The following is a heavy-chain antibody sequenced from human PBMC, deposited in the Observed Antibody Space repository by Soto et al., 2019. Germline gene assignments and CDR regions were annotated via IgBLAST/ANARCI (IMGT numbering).Heavy chain of an antibody. J-gene: IGHJ6*02. V-gene: IGHV1-69*01. CDR2: IIPIFGTA. Sequence: QVQLVQSGAEVKKPGSSVKVSCKASGGTFSSYAISWVRQAPGQGLEWMGGIIPIFGTANYAQKFQGRVTITAEESTRTAYMARSSLRSEDTDVYYCAREQCSSTSCYTGAYYYYGMAVWGQGTTDTVS. CDR1: GGTFSSYA. CDR3: AREQCSSTSCYTGAYYYYGMAV. D-gene: IGHD2-2*02.